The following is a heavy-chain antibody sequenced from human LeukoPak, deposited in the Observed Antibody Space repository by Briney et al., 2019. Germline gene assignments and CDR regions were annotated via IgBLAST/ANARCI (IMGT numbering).Heavy chain of an antibody. J-gene: IGHJ4*02. CDR3: ARNLPSTGDFDY. Sequence: SVKVSCKASGGTFSSYAISWVRQAPGQGLEWMGRIIPILGIANYAQKFQGRVTMTRITSISTAYMELSSLTSEDTAVYYCARNLPSTGDFDYWGQGTLVSVSS. D-gene: IGHD7-27*01. CDR1: GGTFSSYA. V-gene: IGHV1-69*04. CDR2: IIPILGIA.